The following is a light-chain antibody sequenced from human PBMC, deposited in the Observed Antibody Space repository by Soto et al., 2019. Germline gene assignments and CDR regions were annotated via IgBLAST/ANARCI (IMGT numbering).Light chain of an antibody. J-gene: IGKJ5*01. V-gene: IGKV3-15*01. CDR2: DAS. CDR1: QSVSGN. Sequence: IVLTHSAATLSVSPGERATLSCRASQSVSGNLALYQQKPGQAPRLLIYDASTRATGIPARFSGSGSGTEFTLTISSLQSEDFAVYYCQQYHNWPPITFGQGTRLAIK. CDR3: QQYHNWPPIT.